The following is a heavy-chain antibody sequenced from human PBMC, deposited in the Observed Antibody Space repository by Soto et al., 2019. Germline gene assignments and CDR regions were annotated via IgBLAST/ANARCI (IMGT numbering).Heavy chain of an antibody. CDR1: GFTFSSYA. D-gene: IGHD5-18*01. Sequence: GGSLRLSCAASGFTFSSYAMSWVRQAPGKGLEWVSAISGSGGSTYYADSVKGRFTISRDNSKNTLYLQMNSLRAEDTAVYYCAKDRVDTAMVGEAFDIWGQGTMVTVSS. CDR3: AKDRVDTAMVGEAFDI. J-gene: IGHJ3*02. CDR2: ISGSGGST. V-gene: IGHV3-23*01.